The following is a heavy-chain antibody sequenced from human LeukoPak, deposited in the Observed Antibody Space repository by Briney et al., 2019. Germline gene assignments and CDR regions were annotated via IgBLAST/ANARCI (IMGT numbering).Heavy chain of an antibody. CDR1: GGSTSSSSYY. V-gene: IGHV4-39*01. D-gene: IGHD3-3*01. CDR2: IYYSGST. Sequence: SETLSLTCTVSGGSTSSSSYYWGWIRQPPGKGLEWIASIYYSGSTYYNPSLKSRITISVDTSKNQFSLKLSSVTAADTAVYYCAGGIFGVGRNWFDPRGQGTLVTVSS. J-gene: IGHJ5*02. CDR3: AGGIFGVGRNWFDP.